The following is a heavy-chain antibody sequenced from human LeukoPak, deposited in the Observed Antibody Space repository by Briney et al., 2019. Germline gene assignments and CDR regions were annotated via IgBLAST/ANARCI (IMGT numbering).Heavy chain of an antibody. J-gene: IGHJ6*02. CDR2: IKQDGSEK. CDR1: GFTFSSYW. D-gene: IGHD2-15*01. Sequence: PGGSLRLSCAASGFTFSSYWMSWVRQAPGKGLEWVANIKQDGSEKYYVDSVKGRFTISRDNAKNSLYLQMNSLRAEDTAVYYCARDPPRYCSGGSCYYYGMDVWGQGTLVTVSS. V-gene: IGHV3-7*01. CDR3: ARDPPRYCSGGSCYYYGMDV.